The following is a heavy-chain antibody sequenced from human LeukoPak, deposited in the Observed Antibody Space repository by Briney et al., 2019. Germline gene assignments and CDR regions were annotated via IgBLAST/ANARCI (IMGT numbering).Heavy chain of an antibody. CDR3: ARGGGLDV. V-gene: IGHV3-7*03. D-gene: IGHD3-16*01. Sequence: GGSLRLSCAASGFTFSSYWMNWARQAPGKGLEWVASINHNGNVNYYVDSVKGRFTISRDNAKNSLYLQMSNLRSEDTAVYFCARGGGLDVWGQGATVTVSS. CDR2: INHNGNVN. CDR1: GFTFSSYW. J-gene: IGHJ6*02.